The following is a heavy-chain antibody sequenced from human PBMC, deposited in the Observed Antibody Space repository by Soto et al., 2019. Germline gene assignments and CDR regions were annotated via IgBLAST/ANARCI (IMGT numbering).Heavy chain of an antibody. CDR1: GGTFSSYA. Sequence: SVKVSCKASGGTFSSYAISWVRQAPGQGLEWMGGIIPIFGTANYAQKFQGRVTITADESTSTAYMELSSLRSEDTAVYYCARWYCSSTSRYYYYGMDVWGQGTTVTVSS. J-gene: IGHJ6*02. D-gene: IGHD2-2*01. CDR3: ARWYCSSTSRYYYYGMDV. V-gene: IGHV1-69*13. CDR2: IIPIFGTA.